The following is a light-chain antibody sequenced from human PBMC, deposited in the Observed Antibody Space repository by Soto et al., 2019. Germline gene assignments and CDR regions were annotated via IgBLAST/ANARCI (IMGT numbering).Light chain of an antibody. J-gene: IGLJ3*02. CDR3: QSCGTGVGWV. Sequence: QSVLTQSPSASASLGASVNLTCTLTSGHSYAITWHQQQPQKATRYLMQLNGDGSHNRGAGIPDRFLGSGSGAEWYLTISSLQSDDEAVYYGQSCGTGVGWVFGGGTKLTVL. CDR1: SGHSYA. CDR2: LNGDGSH. V-gene: IGLV4-69*01.